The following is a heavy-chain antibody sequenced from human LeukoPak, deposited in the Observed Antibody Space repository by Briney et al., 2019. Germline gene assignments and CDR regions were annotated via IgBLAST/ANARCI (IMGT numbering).Heavy chain of an antibody. CDR2: ISYDGSNK. J-gene: IGHJ6*02. Sequence: GGSLRLSCEASGFTFSSYGMHWVRQAPGKGLEWVAVISYDGSNKYYADSVKGRFTISRDNSKNTLYLQMNSLRAEDTAVYYWAKAELLWFGELPYYYYGMDVWGQGTTVTVSS. D-gene: IGHD3-10*01. CDR3: AKAELLWFGELPYYYYGMDV. V-gene: IGHV3-30*18. CDR1: GFTFSSYG.